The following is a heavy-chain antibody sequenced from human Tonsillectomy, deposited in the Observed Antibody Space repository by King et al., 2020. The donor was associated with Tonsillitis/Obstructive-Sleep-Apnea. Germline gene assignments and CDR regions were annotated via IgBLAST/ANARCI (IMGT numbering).Heavy chain of an antibody. CDR1: GFTFSSYS. Sequence: VQLVESGGGVVQPGRSLRLSCAAAGFTFSSYSMHWVRQAPGKGLEWVAVISYDGSNKYYAASVKGRFTISRDTSKNTLYLQMTSLGAEDTAVSYCASAWWGLRSYFAYWGQGTLVTVSS. CDR3: ASAWWGLRSYFAY. D-gene: IGHD5-12*01. CDR2: ISYDGSNK. J-gene: IGHJ4*02. V-gene: IGHV3-30*04.